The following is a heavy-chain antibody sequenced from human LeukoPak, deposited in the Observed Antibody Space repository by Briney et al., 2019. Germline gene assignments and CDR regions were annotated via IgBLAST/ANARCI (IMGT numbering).Heavy chain of an antibody. CDR2: IRSKACGGTT. CDR3: TRDDYGDYRGFDY. Sequence: PGGSLRLSCTASGFTFGDYAMSWVRQAPGKGLEWVGFIRSKACGGTTEYAASVKGRFTISRDDSKSIAYLQMNSLKTEDTAVYYCTRDDYGDYRGFDYWGQGTLVTVSS. CDR1: GFTFGDYA. V-gene: IGHV3-49*04. J-gene: IGHJ4*02. D-gene: IGHD4-17*01.